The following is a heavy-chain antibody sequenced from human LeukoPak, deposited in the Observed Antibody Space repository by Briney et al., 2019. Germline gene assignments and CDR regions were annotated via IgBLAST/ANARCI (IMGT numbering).Heavy chain of an antibody. V-gene: IGHV3-7*03. CDR3: ARGDDILTGYYPLKY. CDR1: GFTFNSYW. Sequence: PGGSLRLSCAASGFTFNSYWMSWVRQAPGKGLEWVANIKQDGSEKYYVDSVKGRFTISRDNAKNSLYLQMNSLRAEDTAVYYCARGDDILTGYYPLKYWGQGTLVTVSS. J-gene: IGHJ4*02. D-gene: IGHD3-9*01. CDR2: IKQDGSEK.